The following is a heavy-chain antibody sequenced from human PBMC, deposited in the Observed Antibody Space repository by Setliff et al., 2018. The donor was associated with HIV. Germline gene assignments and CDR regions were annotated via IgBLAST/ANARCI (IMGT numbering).Heavy chain of an antibody. V-gene: IGHV5-51*01. CDR3: ARRWVSHGNGFDL. CDR1: GYSFTRYW. CDR2: IFPGDSDT. D-gene: IGHD3-16*01. Sequence: GESLKISCQGCGYSFTRYWIGWVRQMPGKGLEWMGIIFPGDSDTRFSPSFQGQVSLSVDKSATSAYLHWSSLKASDHAIYYCARRWVSHGNGFDLWCQGTLVTVSS. J-gene: IGHJ3*01.